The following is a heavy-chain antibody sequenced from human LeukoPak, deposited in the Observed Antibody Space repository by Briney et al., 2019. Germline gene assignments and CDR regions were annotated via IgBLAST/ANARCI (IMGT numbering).Heavy chain of an antibody. CDR1: GGSVSGYY. V-gene: IGHV4-59*08. Sequence: SETLSLTCTVSGGSVSGYYWSWIRQPPGKGLEWIGFTYYSGSTNYSPSLKSRVTISIDTSKNQVSMNLTSVTAADTAVYYCASRPPVSGYVVSWGQGTLVTVSS. CDR3: ASRPPVSGYVVS. CDR2: TYYSGST. J-gene: IGHJ4*02. D-gene: IGHD5-12*01.